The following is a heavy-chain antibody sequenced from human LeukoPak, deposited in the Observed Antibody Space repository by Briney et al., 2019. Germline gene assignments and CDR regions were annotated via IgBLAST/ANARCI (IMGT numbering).Heavy chain of an antibody. J-gene: IGHJ5*02. D-gene: IGHD6-19*01. Sequence: PSETLSLTCTVSGGSISSYYWSWIRQPPGKGLEWIGYIYYSGSTNYNPSLKSRVTISVDTSKNQFSLKLSSVTAADTAVYYCATWAGTKENWFDPWGQGTLVTVSS. CDR1: GGSISSYY. V-gene: IGHV4-59*01. CDR2: IYYSGST. CDR3: ATWAGTKENWFDP.